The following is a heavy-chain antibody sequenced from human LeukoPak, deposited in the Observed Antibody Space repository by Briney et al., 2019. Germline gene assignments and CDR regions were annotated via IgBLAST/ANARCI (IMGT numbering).Heavy chain of an antibody. J-gene: IGHJ4*02. D-gene: IGHD3-10*01. V-gene: IGHV6-1*01. CDR3: ARELWPFSIRGVIDY. CDR2: TYYRSKWYN. Sequence: SRTLSLTCAISGDSVSGNSAAWNWIRQSPSRGLEWLGRTYYRSKWYNDYAVSVKSRITINPDTSKNQFSLQLNSVTPEDTAVYYCARELWPFSIRGVIDYWGQGTLVTVSS. CDR1: GDSVSGNSAA.